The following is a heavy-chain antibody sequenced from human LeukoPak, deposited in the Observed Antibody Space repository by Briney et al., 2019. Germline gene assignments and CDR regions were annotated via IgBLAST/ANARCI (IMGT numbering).Heavy chain of an antibody. D-gene: IGHD2-21*01. Sequence: GESLKISCKGSGYSFTSYWIGWVRQMPGKGLQWMGIIYPGDSETRYSPSFRGQVTISADKSIGTTYLQWSSLKASDTAMYYCARALRTGEGDYLPVLWGQGTLVTVSS. J-gene: IGHJ4*02. V-gene: IGHV5-51*01. CDR1: GYSFTSYW. CDR3: ARALRTGEGDYLPVL. CDR2: IYPGDSET.